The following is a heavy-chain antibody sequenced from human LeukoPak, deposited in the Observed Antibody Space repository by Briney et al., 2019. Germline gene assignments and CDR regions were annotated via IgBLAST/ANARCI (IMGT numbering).Heavy chain of an antibody. Sequence: GGSLRFSCAASGFSFYNFAMSWVRQAPGKGLEWVSGISGSGGSLYYAESVKGRFSISRDVSKSMLYLEMKSLRVDDTAVYYCVKVSGRGPRGPFDSWGQGTLVTDSS. CDR3: VKVSGRGPRGPFDS. CDR2: ISGSGGSL. CDR1: GFSFYNFA. D-gene: IGHD1-26*01. V-gene: IGHV3-23*01. J-gene: IGHJ4*02.